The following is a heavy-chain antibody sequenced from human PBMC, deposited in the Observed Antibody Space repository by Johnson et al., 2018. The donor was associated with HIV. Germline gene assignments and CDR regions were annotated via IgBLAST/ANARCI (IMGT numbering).Heavy chain of an antibody. Sequence: QVQLVESGGGVVQPGRSLRLSCAASGFTFSSYGMHWVRQAPGKGLEWVAVIWYDGSNKYYADSVKGRFTISRDNSKNTLYLQMNSLRAEDTAVYYCARAPGWNDVWGASDIWGQGTMVTVSS. CDR2: IWYDGSNK. CDR3: ARAPGWNDVWGASDI. V-gene: IGHV3-33*01. D-gene: IGHD1-1*01. J-gene: IGHJ3*02. CDR1: GFTFSSYG.